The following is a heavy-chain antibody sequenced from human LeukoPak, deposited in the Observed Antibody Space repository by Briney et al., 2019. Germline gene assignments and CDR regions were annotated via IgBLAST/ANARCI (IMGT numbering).Heavy chain of an antibody. CDR2: SSSDGGEQ. CDR1: GFTFRGTL. Sequence: PGTSLRLSCAASGFTFRGTLLHWVRQAPGKGLEWVAGSSSDGGEQYYADSVKGRFTFSRDNSKSTLVLQMSSLRPDDTAVYYCARESSSRRFGFDVWGQGTLVTVSS. J-gene: IGHJ3*01. CDR3: ARESSSRRFGFDV. V-gene: IGHV3-30*15. D-gene: IGHD6-13*01.